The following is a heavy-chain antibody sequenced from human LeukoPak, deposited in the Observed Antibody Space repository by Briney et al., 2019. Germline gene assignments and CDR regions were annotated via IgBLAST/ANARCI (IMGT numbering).Heavy chain of an antibody. CDR3: ARDSNYYGSSRTDY. Sequence: SETLSLTCAVYGGSFSGYYWSWIRQPPGKGLEWIGEINHSGSTNYNPSLKSRATISVDTSKNQFSLKLSSVTAADTAVYYCARDSNYYGSSRTDYWGQGTLVTVSS. D-gene: IGHD3-10*01. CDR1: GGSFSGYY. CDR2: INHSGST. V-gene: IGHV4-34*01. J-gene: IGHJ4*02.